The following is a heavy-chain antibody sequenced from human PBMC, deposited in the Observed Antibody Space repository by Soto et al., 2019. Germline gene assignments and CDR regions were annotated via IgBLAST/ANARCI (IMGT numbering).Heavy chain of an antibody. D-gene: IGHD6-19*01. CDR1: GFSFSDHY. J-gene: IGHJ4*02. Sequence: EVQLVESGGGLVQPGGSLRLSCVVSGFSFSDHYMNWVRQAPGKGLEWVGRTRNKGNSYTTEYAASVKDRFTISRDDSKISLYLQMNSLKTEDTAVYYCAREGAVPCPDFEYWGQGTLVKVSS. CDR2: TRNKGNSYTT. CDR3: AREGAVPCPDFEY. V-gene: IGHV3-72*01.